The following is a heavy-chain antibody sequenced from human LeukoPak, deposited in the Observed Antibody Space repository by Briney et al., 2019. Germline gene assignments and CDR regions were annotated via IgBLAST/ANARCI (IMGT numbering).Heavy chain of an antibody. Sequence: GTSLRLSCVASGFTFADHAMHWVRRAPGQGLEWVTGINWNNDGIVYAASVKGRFTVSRDNAKNTLYLQMNGLRPEDTAFYYCARDDYNTLGYNFHHWGQGTLVTVSS. CDR2: INWNNDGI. CDR1: GFTFADHA. V-gene: IGHV3-9*01. D-gene: IGHD1-1*01. J-gene: IGHJ1*01. CDR3: ARDDYNTLGYNFHH.